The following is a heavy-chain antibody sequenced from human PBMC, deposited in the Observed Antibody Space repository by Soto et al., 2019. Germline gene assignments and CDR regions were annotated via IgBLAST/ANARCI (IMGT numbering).Heavy chain of an antibody. CDR3: ARDHLALLWFGELLGGDYYYYGMDV. D-gene: IGHD3-10*01. Sequence: GGSLRLSCAASGFTFSSYSMNWVRQAPGKGLEWVSSISSSSSYIYYADSVKGRFTISRDNAKNSLYLQMNSLRAEDTAVYYCARDHLALLWFGELLGGDYYYYGMDVWGQGTTVTVSS. CDR1: GFTFSSYS. J-gene: IGHJ6*02. V-gene: IGHV3-21*01. CDR2: ISSSSSYI.